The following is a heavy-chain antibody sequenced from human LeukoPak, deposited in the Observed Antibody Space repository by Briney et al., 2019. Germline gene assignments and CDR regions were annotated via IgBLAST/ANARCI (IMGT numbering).Heavy chain of an antibody. J-gene: IGHJ4*02. CDR2: ISNSDGST. V-gene: IGHV3-23*01. CDR3: AKATGYLL. D-gene: IGHD1-14*01. Sequence: PGGSLRLSCAASGFTLSSYAMSWVRQGPGKGLEWVSTISNSDGSTYYADSVKGRFSISRDNSENTLYLQMNSLRAEDTAVYYCAKATGYLLWGQGTLVTVSS. CDR1: GFTLSSYA.